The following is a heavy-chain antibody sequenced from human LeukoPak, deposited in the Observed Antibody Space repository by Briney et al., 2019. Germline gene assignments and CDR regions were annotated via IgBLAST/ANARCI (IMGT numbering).Heavy chain of an antibody. Sequence: SETLSLTCTVSGGSISSSSYYWGWIRQPPGKGLEWIGSIYYSGSTYYNPSLKSRVTISVDRSKNQFSLKLSSVTAADTAVYYCARVEGDYFDYWGQGTLVTVSS. CDR3: ARVEGDYFDY. D-gene: IGHD3-3*01. CDR2: IYYSGST. CDR1: GGSISSSSYY. J-gene: IGHJ4*02. V-gene: IGHV4-39*07.